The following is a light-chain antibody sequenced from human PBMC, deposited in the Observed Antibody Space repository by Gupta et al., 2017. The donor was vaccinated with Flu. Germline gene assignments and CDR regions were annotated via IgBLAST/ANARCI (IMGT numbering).Light chain of an antibody. CDR1: SDIDNSNY. Sequence: SDIDNSNYVSWYQQPPGNDPPLMIYAVAKRPSGVPDRFSGSTSGNPASLTVSGLQAEDEADSYCRSSAGSNTLLFGGRTKLPVL. CDR2: AVA. J-gene: IGLJ2*01. V-gene: IGLV2-8*01. CDR3: RSSAGSNTLL.